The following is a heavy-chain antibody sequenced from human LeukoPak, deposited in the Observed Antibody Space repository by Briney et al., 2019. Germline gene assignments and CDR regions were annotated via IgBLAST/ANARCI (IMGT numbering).Heavy chain of an antibody. CDR2: INTNTGNP. CDR1: GYTFTSYA. J-gene: IGHJ6*03. V-gene: IGHV7-4-1*02. Sequence: ASVKVSCKASGYTFTSYAMNWVRQAPGQGLEWMGWINTNTGNPTYAQGFTGRFVFSLDTSVSTAYLQISSLKAEDTAVYYCARASDLDDYYYYYMDVWGKGTTVTVSS. CDR3: ARASDLDDYYYYYMDV.